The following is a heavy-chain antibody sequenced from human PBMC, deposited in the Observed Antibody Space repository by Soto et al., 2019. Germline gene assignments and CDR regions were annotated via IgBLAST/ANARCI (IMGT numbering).Heavy chain of an antibody. CDR1: GFTFSSYA. CDR3: AKDNAGSGNYYNAFDY. D-gene: IGHD3-10*01. Sequence: PGGSLRLSCAASGFTFSSYAMSWVRQSPGKGLEWVSGMSGGGGGTYYADSVKGRFTISRDNSKSTLYLQLNSLRAEDTAVYYCAKDNAGSGNYYNAFDYWGQGTLVTVSS. V-gene: IGHV3-23*01. CDR2: MSGGGGGT. J-gene: IGHJ4*02.